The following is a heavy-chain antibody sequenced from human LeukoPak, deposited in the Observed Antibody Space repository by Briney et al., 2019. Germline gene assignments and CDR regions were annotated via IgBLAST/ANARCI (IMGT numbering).Heavy chain of an antibody. D-gene: IGHD6-13*01. Sequence: DSVTGRFTISRDDATNSVNLQMNSLTAEDTAVYYCTRSRIAAAGTGAFDLWGRGTLVTVSS. J-gene: IGHJ3*01. V-gene: IGHV3-7*01. CDR3: TRSRIAAAGTGAFDL.